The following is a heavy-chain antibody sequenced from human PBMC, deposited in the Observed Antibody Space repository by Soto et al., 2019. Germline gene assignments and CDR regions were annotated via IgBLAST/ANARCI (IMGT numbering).Heavy chain of an antibody. CDR3: ARGAYYDFWSGYSNVYYYYGMDV. Sequence: ASVKGSLKASGYTFTGYYMHWVRQAPGQGLEWVGWINPNSGGTNYAQKFQGRVTMTRDTSISTAYMELSRLRSDDTAVYYCARGAYYDFWSGYSNVYYYYGMDVWGQGTTVTVSS. V-gene: IGHV1-2*02. CDR1: GYTFTGYY. D-gene: IGHD3-3*01. CDR2: INPNSGGT. J-gene: IGHJ6*02.